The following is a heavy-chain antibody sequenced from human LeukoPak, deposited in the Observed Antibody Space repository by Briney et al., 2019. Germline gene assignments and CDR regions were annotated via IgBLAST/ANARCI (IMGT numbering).Heavy chain of an antibody. Sequence: GGSLRLSCAASGFTFSSYAMSWVRQAPGKGLECISTISDDSSFTYYADSVKGRSAISRDDSKNTLYLQMNNLKVEDTAVYYCAKGRCSGVGCDSFHSWGQGALVTVSS. CDR1: GFTFSSYA. CDR3: AKGRCSGVGCDSFHS. D-gene: IGHD2-15*01. CDR2: ISDDSSFT. J-gene: IGHJ4*02. V-gene: IGHV3-23*01.